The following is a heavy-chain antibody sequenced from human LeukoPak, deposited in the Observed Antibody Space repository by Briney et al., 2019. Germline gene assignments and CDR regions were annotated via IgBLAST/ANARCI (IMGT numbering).Heavy chain of an antibody. CDR2: ISSSGSTI. Sequence: GGSLRLSCAASGFTFSSYEMNGVRQAPGKGLEWVSYISSSGSTIYYADSVKGRFTISRDNAKNSLYLQMNSLRAEDTAVYYCARDYCSGGSCYSDYRGQGTLVTVSS. CDR1: GFTFSSYE. J-gene: IGHJ4*02. V-gene: IGHV3-48*03. D-gene: IGHD2-15*01. CDR3: ARDYCSGGSCYSDY.